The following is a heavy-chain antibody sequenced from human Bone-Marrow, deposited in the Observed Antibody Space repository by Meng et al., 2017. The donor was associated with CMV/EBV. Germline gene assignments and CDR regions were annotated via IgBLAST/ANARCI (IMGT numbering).Heavy chain of an antibody. D-gene: IGHD6-13*01. CDR2: INHSGST. V-gene: IGHV4-34*01. CDR3: ARRPQYSSSSNSELDY. Sequence: YGGSFSGYYWSWIRQPPGKGLEWLGEINHSGSTNYNPSLKSRVTISVDTSKNQFSLKLSSVTAADTAVYYCARRPQYSSSSNSELDYWGQGTLVTVSS. J-gene: IGHJ4*02. CDR1: GGSFSGYY.